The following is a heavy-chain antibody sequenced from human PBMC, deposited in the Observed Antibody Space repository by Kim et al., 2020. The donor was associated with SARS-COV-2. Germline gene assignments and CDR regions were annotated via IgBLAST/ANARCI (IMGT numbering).Heavy chain of an antibody. D-gene: IGHD5-12*01. Sequence: SVKVSCKASGGTFSSYAINWVRQAPGQGLEWMGGIIPIFGTANYAQKFQDRVTITADASTSTAYMQLSSLRSEDTAVYYCATEYSGYDYSRGFDYWGQGTLVTVSS. CDR1: GGTFSSYA. J-gene: IGHJ4*02. V-gene: IGHV1-69*13. CDR3: ATEYSGYDYSRGFDY. CDR2: IIPIFGTA.